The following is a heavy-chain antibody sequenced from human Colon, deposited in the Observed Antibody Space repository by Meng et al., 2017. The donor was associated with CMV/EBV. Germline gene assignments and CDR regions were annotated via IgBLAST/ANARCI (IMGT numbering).Heavy chain of an antibody. V-gene: IGHV7-4-1*02. D-gene: IGHD3-16*01. CDR3: SASFDY. J-gene: IGHJ4*02. Sequence: SVKVSCNASGYTFSNYHVNWVRQAPGQGLEWMGWINTNTGNPTYAQGFIGRFVFSLATSISTAYLQISGLKAEDTAVYYCSASFDYWGQGTLVTVSS. CDR2: INTNTGNP. CDR1: GYTFSNYH.